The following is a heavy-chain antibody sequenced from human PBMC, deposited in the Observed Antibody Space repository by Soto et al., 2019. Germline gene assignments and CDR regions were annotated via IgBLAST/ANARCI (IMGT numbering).Heavy chain of an antibody. CDR2: ISGIGGST. CDR1: GFTFSSYA. CDR3: ARRSSGWYFDY. J-gene: IGHJ4*02. Sequence: EVELLESGGGLVQPGGSLRLSCAASGFTFSSYAMSWVRQAPGKGLEWVSVISGIGGSTYYADSVKGRFPISRDNSKNTLYLQMNSLRAEDTAVYYCARRSSGWYFDYWGQGTLVTVSS. V-gene: IGHV3-23*01. D-gene: IGHD6-19*01.